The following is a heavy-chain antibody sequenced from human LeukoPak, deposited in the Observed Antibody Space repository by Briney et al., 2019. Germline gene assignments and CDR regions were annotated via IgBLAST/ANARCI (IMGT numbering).Heavy chain of an antibody. CDR2: ISWNSGSI. Sequence: GGSLRLSCAASGFTFDDYAMHWVRQAPGKGLEWVSGISWNSGSIGYADSVKGRFTISRDNAKNSLYLQMNSLRVEDTAVYYCARDFSTAVEESGYDLGDWFDPWGQGTLVTVSS. CDR3: ARDFSTAVEESGYDLGDWFDP. V-gene: IGHV3-9*01. J-gene: IGHJ5*02. D-gene: IGHD5-12*01. CDR1: GFTFDDYA.